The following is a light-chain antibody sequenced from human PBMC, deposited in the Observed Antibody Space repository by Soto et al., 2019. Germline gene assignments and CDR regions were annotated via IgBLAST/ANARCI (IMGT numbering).Light chain of an antibody. J-gene: IGKJ1*01. Sequence: DIPMTQSPSTLSASVGNRVTITCRASQSISSWLAWYQQKPGKAPKLLIYESSSLQSGVPSRFSGSGSGTEFTLTISSLQPDDFATYYCQQYGTYWTFGQGTKVEIK. CDR3: QQYGTYWT. V-gene: IGKV1-5*03. CDR2: ESS. CDR1: QSISSW.